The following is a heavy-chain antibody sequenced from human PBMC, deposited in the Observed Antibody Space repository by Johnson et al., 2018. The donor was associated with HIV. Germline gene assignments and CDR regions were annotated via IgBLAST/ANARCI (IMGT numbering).Heavy chain of an antibody. D-gene: IGHD3-16*01. CDR2: ISYDGSNK. J-gene: IGHJ3*02. CDR1: GFTFSSYA. V-gene: IGHV3-30*14. CDR3: ARDRHGTWGDAFDI. Sequence: QVQLVESGGGVVQPGRSLRLSCAASGFTFSSYAMHWVRQAPGKGLEWVAVISYDGSNKYYADSVKGRFTISRDNSKNTLYLQMNSLRAEDTAVYYCARDRHGTWGDAFDIWGQGTMVTVSS.